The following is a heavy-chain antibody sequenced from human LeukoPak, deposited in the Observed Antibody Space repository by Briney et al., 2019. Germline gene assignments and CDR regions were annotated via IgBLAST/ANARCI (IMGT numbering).Heavy chain of an antibody. Sequence: SETLSLTCTVSGGSISSSSYYWGWIRQPPGKGLEWIGYIYYSGSTNYNPFLKSRVTISVDTSKNQFSLKLSSVTAADTAVYYCAREVLYGRDYYGMDVWGQGTTVTVSS. CDR2: IYYSGST. V-gene: IGHV4-61*01. J-gene: IGHJ6*02. CDR1: GGSISSSSYY. D-gene: IGHD2-2*02. CDR3: AREVLYGRDYYGMDV.